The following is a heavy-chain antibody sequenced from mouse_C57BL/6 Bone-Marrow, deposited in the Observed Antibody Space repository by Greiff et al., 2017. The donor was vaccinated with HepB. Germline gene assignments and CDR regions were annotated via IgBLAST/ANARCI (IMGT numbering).Heavy chain of an antibody. J-gene: IGHJ4*01. V-gene: IGHV1-62-2*01. CDR3: AKHEPLYSNYSDYYAMDY. CDR1: GYTFTEYT. D-gene: IGHD2-5*01. Sequence: QVQLQQSGAELVKPGASVKLSCKASGYTFTEYTIHWVKQRSGQGLEWIGWFYPGSGSIKYNEKFKDKATLTADKSSSTVYMELSRMTSEDSAVYFCAKHEPLYSNYSDYYAMDYWGQGTSVTVSS. CDR2: FYPGSGSI.